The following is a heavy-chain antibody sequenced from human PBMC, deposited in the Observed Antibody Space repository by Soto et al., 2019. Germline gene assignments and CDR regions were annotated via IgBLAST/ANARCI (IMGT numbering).Heavy chain of an antibody. CDR2: IYPGDSDT. Sequence: PGESLKISCKGSGYTFTDYWIGWVRQLPGKGLEWMGIIYPGDSDTRYSPSFQGHVTITVDKSTSTAYLQWNTLKASDTAMYYCERTLSNFRYYYYAMDVWGQGTTVTVSS. J-gene: IGHJ6*02. V-gene: IGHV5-51*01. CDR3: ERTLSNFRYYYYAMDV. D-gene: IGHD4-4*01. CDR1: GYTFTDYW.